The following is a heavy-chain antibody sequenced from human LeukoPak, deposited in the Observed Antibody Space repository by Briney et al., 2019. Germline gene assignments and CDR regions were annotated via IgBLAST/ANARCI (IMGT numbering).Heavy chain of an antibody. Sequence: GGSLRLSCAASGLTFSSYWMHWVRQAPGKGLVWVSRINSDGSSTSYADSVKGRFTISRDNAKNTLYLQMNSLRAEDTAVYYCASMGLAARPAHWGQGTLVTVSS. V-gene: IGHV3-74*01. J-gene: IGHJ4*02. CDR2: INSDGSST. CDR3: ASMGLAARPAH. D-gene: IGHD6-6*01. CDR1: GLTFSSYW.